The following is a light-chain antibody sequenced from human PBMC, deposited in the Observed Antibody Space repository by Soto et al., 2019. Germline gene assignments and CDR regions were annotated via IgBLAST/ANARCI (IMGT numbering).Light chain of an antibody. CDR2: GAS. CDR3: QQYNNWPPWT. CDR1: QSVSSSY. V-gene: IGKV3-20*01. J-gene: IGKJ1*01. Sequence: EIVLTQSPGTLSLSPGERATLSCRASQSVSSSYLAWYQQKPGQAPRLLIYGASSRATGIPDRFSGSGSGTDFTLTISRREPEDLAVYYCQQYNNWPPWTFGQGTKVEIK.